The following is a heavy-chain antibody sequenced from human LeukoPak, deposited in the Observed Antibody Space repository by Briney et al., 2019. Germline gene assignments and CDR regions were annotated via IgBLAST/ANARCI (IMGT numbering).Heavy chain of an antibody. CDR2: ISSSSSYT. J-gene: IGHJ4*02. D-gene: IGHD6-13*01. V-gene: IGHV3-11*06. CDR1: GFTFSDYY. CDR3: ARAAAGKPVGY. Sequence: GGSLRLSCAASGFTFSDYYMSWIRQAPGKGLEWVSYISSSSSYTNYADSVKGRFTISRDNAKNSLYLQMNSLRAEDTAVYYWARAAAGKPVGYWGQGTLVTVSS.